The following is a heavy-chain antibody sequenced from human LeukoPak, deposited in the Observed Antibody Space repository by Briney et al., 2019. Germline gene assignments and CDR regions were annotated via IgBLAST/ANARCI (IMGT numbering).Heavy chain of an antibody. V-gene: IGHV3-30-3*01. J-gene: IGHJ4*02. CDR3: ARGRWELLWGDY. CDR2: ILYDGSNK. D-gene: IGHD2-2*01. Sequence: GGSLRLSCAASGFTFSSYAMHWVRQAPGKGLEWVAVILYDGSNKYYADSVKGRFTISRDNSKNSLYLQMNSLRPEDSAVYYCARGRWELLWGDYWGQGTLVTVSS. CDR1: GFTFSSYA.